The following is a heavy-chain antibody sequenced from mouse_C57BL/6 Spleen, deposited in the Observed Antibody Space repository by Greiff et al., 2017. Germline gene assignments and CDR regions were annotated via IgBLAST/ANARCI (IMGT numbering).Heavy chain of an antibody. CDR1: GYTFTSYG. V-gene: IGHV1-81*01. CDR2: IYPRSGNN. Sequence: VQLQQSGAELARPGASVKLSCKASGYTFTSYGISWVKQRTGQGLEWIGEIYPRSGNNYYNEKFKGKATLTADKSSSTAYMELRSLTSEDSAVYVGARWGYGSSYGYAMDYWGQGTSVTVSS. J-gene: IGHJ4*01. CDR3: ARWGYGSSYGYAMDY. D-gene: IGHD1-1*01.